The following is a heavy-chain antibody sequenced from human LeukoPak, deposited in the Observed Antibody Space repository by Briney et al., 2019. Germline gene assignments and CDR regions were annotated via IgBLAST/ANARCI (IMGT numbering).Heavy chain of an antibody. CDR3: ANHRQYSSDWKFDY. CDR2: ISGIGGST. D-gene: IGHD6-19*01. V-gene: IGHV3-23*01. Sequence: GGSLRLSCAASGFTFSSYAMGWVRQAPGKGLDWVSAISGIGGSTYYADSVKGRFTISRDNSKNTLYLQMNSLRAEDTAVYYCANHRQYSSDWKFDYWGQGTLVTVSS. J-gene: IGHJ4*02. CDR1: GFTFSSYA.